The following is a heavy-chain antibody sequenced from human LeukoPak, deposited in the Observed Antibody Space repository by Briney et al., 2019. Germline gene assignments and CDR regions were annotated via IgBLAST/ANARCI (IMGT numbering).Heavy chain of an antibody. CDR1: GGSFSGYY. V-gene: IGHV4-34*01. J-gene: IGHJ5*02. CDR2: INHSGGT. D-gene: IGHD5-12*01. CDR3: ARDRKNGYGKTLNWFDP. Sequence: SETLSLTCAVYGGSFSGYYWSWIRQPPGKGLEWIGEINHSGGTNYNPSLRSRVTISVDTSKNQFSLKLSSVTAADTAVFYCARDRKNGYGKTLNWFDPWGQGTLVTVSS.